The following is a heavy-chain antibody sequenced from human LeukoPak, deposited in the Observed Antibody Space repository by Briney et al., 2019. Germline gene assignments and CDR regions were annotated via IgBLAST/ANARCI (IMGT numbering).Heavy chain of an antibody. J-gene: IGHJ4*02. CDR1: GGSISSYY. Sequence: SETLSLTCTVSGGSISSYYWSWIRQPPGKGLEWIGYIYYSGSTNYNPSLKSRVTISVDTSKNQFSLKLSSVTAADTAVNYCARVIDYYDSSGYCSYFDYWGQGTPVTVSS. V-gene: IGHV4-59*01. CDR2: IYYSGST. D-gene: IGHD3-22*01. CDR3: ARVIDYYDSSGYCSYFDY.